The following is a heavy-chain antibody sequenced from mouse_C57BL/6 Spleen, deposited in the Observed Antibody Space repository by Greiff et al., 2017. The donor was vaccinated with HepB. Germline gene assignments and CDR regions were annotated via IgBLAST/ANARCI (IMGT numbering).Heavy chain of an antibody. CDR3: ARDEGYDAWFAY. Sequence: EVHLVESGGDLVKPGGSLKLSCAASGFTFSSYGMSWVRQTPDKRLEWVATISSGGSYTYYPDSVKGRFTISRDNAKNTLYLQMSSLKSEDTAMYYCARDEGYDAWFAYWGQGTLVTVSA. CDR1: GFTFSSYG. D-gene: IGHD2-2*01. V-gene: IGHV5-6*01. J-gene: IGHJ3*01. CDR2: ISSGGSYT.